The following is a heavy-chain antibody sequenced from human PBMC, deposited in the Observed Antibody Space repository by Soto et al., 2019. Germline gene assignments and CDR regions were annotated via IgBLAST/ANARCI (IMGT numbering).Heavy chain of an antibody. CDR3: ARAGQWLVKGYFDY. CDR2: IYYSGST. CDR1: GGSISSYY. Sequence: SETLSLTCTVSGGSISSYYWSWIRQPPGKGLEWIGYIYYSGSTNYNPSLKSRVTISVDTSKNQFSLKLNSVTAADTAVYYCARAGQWLVKGYFDYWGQGALVTVSS. V-gene: IGHV4-59*01. D-gene: IGHD6-19*01. J-gene: IGHJ4*02.